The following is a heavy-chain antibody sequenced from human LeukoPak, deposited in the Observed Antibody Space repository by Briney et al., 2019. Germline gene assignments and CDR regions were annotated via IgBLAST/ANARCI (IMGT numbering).Heavy chain of an antibody. CDR2: ISWNSGSI. V-gene: IGHV3-9*01. J-gene: IGHJ4*02. D-gene: IGHD3-22*01. CDR1: GFTFDDYA. CDR3: AKATTRDYYDSSGSLDY. Sequence: GGSLRLSCAASGFTFDDYAMHWVRQAPGKGLEWVSGISWNSGSIGYADSVKGRFTISRDNAKNSLYLQMNSLRAEDTALYYCAKATTRDYYDSSGSLDYWGQGTLVTVSS.